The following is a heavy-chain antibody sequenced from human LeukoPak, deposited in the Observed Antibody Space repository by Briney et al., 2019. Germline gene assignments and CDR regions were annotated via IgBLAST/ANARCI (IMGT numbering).Heavy chain of an antibody. CDR3: ARLPLYGDCLPPFDY. CDR1: GGSISSSNW. D-gene: IGHD4-17*01. Sequence: PSETLSLTCAVSGGSISSSNWWSWVRQPPGKGLEWIGEIYHSGSTNHNPSLKSRVTISVDKSKNQFSLKLSSVTAADTAVYYCARLPLYGDCLPPFDYWGQGTLVTVSS. V-gene: IGHV4-4*02. CDR2: IYHSGST. J-gene: IGHJ4*02.